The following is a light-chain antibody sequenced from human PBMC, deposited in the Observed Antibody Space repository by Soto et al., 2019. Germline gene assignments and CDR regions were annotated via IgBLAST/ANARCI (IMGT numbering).Light chain of an antibody. V-gene: IGKV2-30*01. Sequence: DVVMTQSPLSLPVTLGQPASISCRSSQSLVYSDGNTYLNWFQQRPGQSPRRLIYKVSNRDSGVPDRFSGSGLGTDFILKISRVEAEDVGVYYCMQGTHWPRIFTFGPGTKVDIK. CDR1: QSLVYSDGNTY. CDR3: MQGTHWPRIFT. J-gene: IGKJ3*01. CDR2: KVS.